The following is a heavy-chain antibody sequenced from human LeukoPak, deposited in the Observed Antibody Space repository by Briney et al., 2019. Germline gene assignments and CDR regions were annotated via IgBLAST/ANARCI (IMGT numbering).Heavy chain of an antibody. Sequence: SETLSLTCTVSGGSISSGDYYWSWIRQHPGKGLEWIGYIHYSGSTYYNPSLNSRVTVSVDRSANHFSLKVSSVTAADTAVYYCARDAIDSNYFDFWGQGTLVTVSS. CDR2: IHYSGST. CDR3: ARDAIDSNYFDF. D-gene: IGHD4-11*01. V-gene: IGHV4-31*03. CDR1: GGSISSGDYY. J-gene: IGHJ4*02.